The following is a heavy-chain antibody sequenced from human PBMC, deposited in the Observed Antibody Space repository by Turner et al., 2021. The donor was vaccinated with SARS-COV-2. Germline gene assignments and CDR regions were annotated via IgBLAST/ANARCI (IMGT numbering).Heavy chain of an antibody. D-gene: IGHD3-22*01. V-gene: IGHV3-21*01. CDR3: ARGTDYYDSSVYSGTNWFDP. CDR2: ISSSSSYI. CDR1: GFTFSSYT. Sequence: EVQLVASGGGLVKPGGSLGPSCADSGFTFSSYTMYWVRQAPGKVLEWVSSISSSSSYIYYADSVNGRFTISRDNAKNSLYLQMNSLRAEDTAVYYCARGTDYYDSSVYSGTNWFDPWGQGTLVTVSS. J-gene: IGHJ5*02.